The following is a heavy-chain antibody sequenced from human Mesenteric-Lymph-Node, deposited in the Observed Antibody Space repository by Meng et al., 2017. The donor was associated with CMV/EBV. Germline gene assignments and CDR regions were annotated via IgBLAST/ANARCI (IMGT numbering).Heavy chain of an antibody. CDR3: ARGHYYGSGSYAYYFDY. J-gene: IGHJ4*02. CDR1: YTFTSYA. V-gene: IGHV1-3*01. Sequence: YTFTSYAMHWVRQAPGQRLEWMGWINAGNGNTKYSQKFQGRVTITRDTSASTAYMELSSLRSEDTAVYCCARGHYYGSGSYAYYFDYWGQGTLVTVSS. D-gene: IGHD3-10*01. CDR2: INAGNGNT.